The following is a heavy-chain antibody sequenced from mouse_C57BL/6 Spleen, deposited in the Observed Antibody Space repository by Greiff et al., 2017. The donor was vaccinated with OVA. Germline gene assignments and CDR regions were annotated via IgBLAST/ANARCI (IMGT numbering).Heavy chain of an antibody. CDR2: IRNKANGYTT. D-gene: IGHD4-1*01. J-gene: IGHJ1*03. CDR3: ARYSGTGYFDV. Sequence: EVMLVESGGGLVQPGGSLSLSCAASGFTFTDYYMSWVRQPPGKALEWLGFIRNKANGYTTEYSASVKGRFTISRDNSQSILYLQLNALRAEDSATYYCARYSGTGYFDVWGTGTTVTVSS. V-gene: IGHV7-3*01. CDR1: GFTFTDYY.